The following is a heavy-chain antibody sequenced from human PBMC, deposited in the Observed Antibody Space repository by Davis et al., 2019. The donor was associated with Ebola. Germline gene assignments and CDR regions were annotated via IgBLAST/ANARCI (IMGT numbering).Heavy chain of an antibody. V-gene: IGHV1-18*01. CDR3: ARGGYCSGGSCKTYYYYGMDV. CDR1: GYTFTSYG. J-gene: IGHJ6*02. Sequence: ASVTVSCKASGYTFTSYGISWVRQAPGQGLEWMGWISAYNGNTNYAQKLQGRVTMTTDTSTSTAYMELRSLRSDDTAVYYCARGGYCSGGSCKTYYYYGMDVWGQGTTVTVSS. D-gene: IGHD2-15*01. CDR2: ISAYNGNT.